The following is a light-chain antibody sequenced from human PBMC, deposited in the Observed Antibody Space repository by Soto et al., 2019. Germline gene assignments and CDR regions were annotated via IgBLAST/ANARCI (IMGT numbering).Light chain of an antibody. CDR2: DAS. Sequence: EIVLTQSPATLSLSPGERATLSCRASQSVNNYVAWYQQKPGQAPRLLIYDASNRATGIPARFSGSGSGTDFTLTISSLEPEDFAVYYCQQRSSWPGTFGQGTKVDIK. CDR3: QQRSSWPGT. V-gene: IGKV3-11*01. J-gene: IGKJ1*01. CDR1: QSVNNY.